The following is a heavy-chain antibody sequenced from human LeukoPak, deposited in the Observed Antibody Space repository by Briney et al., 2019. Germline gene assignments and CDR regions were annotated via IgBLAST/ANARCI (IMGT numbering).Heavy chain of an antibody. D-gene: IGHD3-22*01. V-gene: IGHV3-66*01. CDR3: ARDRYYDSSDN. CDR1: GFTVSSNY. CDR2: IYSGGST. Sequence: GGSLRLSCAASGFTVSSNYMSWVRQAPGKGLEWVSVIYSGGSTYYADSVKGRFAISRDNSKNTLYLQMNSLRAEDTAVYYCARDRYYDSSDNWGQGTLVTVSS. J-gene: IGHJ4*02.